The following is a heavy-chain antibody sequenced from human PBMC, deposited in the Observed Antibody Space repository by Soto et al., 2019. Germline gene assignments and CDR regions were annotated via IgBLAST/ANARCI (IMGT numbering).Heavy chain of an antibody. CDR1: GGSVNSGGYH. Sequence: SLSLTCTVSGGSVNSGGYHWSWIGQNPGKGLEWIGDIYYGGSTYYNPSLKSQVTISTDTTTNHFSLHLSALTAADTAVYYCARAPNPGRNYYGMDVWGQGTTVTVSS. CDR3: ARAPNPGRNYYGMDV. V-gene: IGHV4-31*01. D-gene: IGHD3-10*01. CDR2: IYYGGST. J-gene: IGHJ6*02.